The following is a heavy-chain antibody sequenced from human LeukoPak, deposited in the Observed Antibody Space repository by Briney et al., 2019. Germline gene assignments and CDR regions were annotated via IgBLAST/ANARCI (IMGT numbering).Heavy chain of an antibody. J-gene: IGHJ3*02. CDR2: IIPIFGTA. V-gene: IGHV1-69*13. D-gene: IGHD3-10*01. Sequence: SVEVSCKASGGTFSSYAISWVRQAPGQGLEWMGGIIPIFGTANYAQKFQGRVTITADESTSTAYMELSSLRSEDTAVYYCASLGGTTMVPLPFDIWGQGTMVTVSS. CDR3: ASLGGTTMVPLPFDI. CDR1: GGTFSSYA.